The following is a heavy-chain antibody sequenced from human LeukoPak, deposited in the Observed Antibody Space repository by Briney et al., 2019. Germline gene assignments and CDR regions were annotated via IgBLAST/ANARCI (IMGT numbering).Heavy chain of an antibody. Sequence: SETLSLTCAVYGGSFSGYYWSWIRQPPGKGLEWIGEINHSGSTNYNPSLKSRVTISVDTSKNQVSLKLSSVTAADTAVYYCARGGPIVVVVAATDSGNWFDPWGQGTLVTVSS. CDR1: GGSFSGYY. D-gene: IGHD2-15*01. CDR3: ARGGPIVVVVAATDSGNWFDP. J-gene: IGHJ5*02. V-gene: IGHV4-34*01. CDR2: INHSGST.